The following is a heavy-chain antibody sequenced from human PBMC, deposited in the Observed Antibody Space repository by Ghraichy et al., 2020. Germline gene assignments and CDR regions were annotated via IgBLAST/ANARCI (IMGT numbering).Heavy chain of an antibody. CDR2: IKSDGTFV. Sequence: LSITCAASGFTFNDYNMHWVRQTPGKGLEWVSQIKSDGTFVNYADSVNGRFTISRENAKNTVYLQMTSLRVDDTAVYYCARGVRGDHVYWGQGALVTVSS. CDR1: GFTFNDYN. CDR3: ARGVRGDHVY. J-gene: IGHJ4*02. V-gene: IGHV3-74*01. D-gene: IGHD2-21*02.